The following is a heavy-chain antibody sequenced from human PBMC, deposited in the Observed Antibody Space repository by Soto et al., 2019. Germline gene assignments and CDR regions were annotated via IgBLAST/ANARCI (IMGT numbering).Heavy chain of an antibody. V-gene: IGHV4-39*07. D-gene: IGHD1-1*01. Sequence: SETLSLTCTVSGGSISSSSYYWGWIRQPPGKGLEWIGSIYYSGSTYYNPSLKSRVTISVDTSKNQFSLKLSSVTAADTAVYYCARDRNGDYYYGMDVWGQGTTVTVSS. CDR1: GGSISSSSYY. J-gene: IGHJ6*02. CDR3: ARDRNGDYYYGMDV. CDR2: IYYSGST.